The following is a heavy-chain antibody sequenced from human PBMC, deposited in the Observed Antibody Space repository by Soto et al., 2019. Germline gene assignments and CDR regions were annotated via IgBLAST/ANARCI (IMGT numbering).Heavy chain of an antibody. D-gene: IGHD6-13*01. CDR1: GFTFSGSA. CDR2: IRSKANSYAT. J-gene: IGHJ4*02. CDR3: TSLGGGIAAAGYFDY. Sequence: EVQLVESGGGLVQPGGSLKLSCAASGFTFSGSAMHWVRQASGKGLEWVGRIRSKANSYATAYAASVKGRFTISRDDSKHTAYLQMNSLKTEDTAVYYCTSLGGGIAAAGYFDYWGQGTLVTVSS. V-gene: IGHV3-73*02.